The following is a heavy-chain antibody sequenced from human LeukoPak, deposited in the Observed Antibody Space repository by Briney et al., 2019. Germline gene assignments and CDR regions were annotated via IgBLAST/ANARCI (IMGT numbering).Heavy chain of an antibody. CDR2: INPNSGGT. J-gene: IGHJ4*02. D-gene: IGHD2-15*01. Sequence: ASVKVSCKASGYTFTGYYMHWVRQAPGQGLEWMGWINPNSGGTNYAQKFQGRVTMTRDTPISTAYMELSRLRSDDTAVYYCARGGRNASPYCSGGSCYVDYWGQGTLVTVSS. CDR3: ARGGRNASPYCSGGSCYVDY. CDR1: GYTFTGYY. V-gene: IGHV1-2*02.